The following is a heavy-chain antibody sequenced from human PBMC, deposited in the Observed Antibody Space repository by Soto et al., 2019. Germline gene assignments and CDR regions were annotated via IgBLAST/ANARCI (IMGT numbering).Heavy chain of an antibody. CDR3: ARGLHYDSSGYSPGY. Sequence: PSETLALTCTVSGGSISSGGYYWIWIRQHPGKGLEWIGYIYYSGSTYYNPSLKSRVTISVDTSKNQFSLKLSSVTAADTAVYYCARGLHYDSSGYSPGYWGQGTLVTVSS. CDR1: GGSISSGGYY. CDR2: IYYSGST. D-gene: IGHD3-22*01. J-gene: IGHJ4*02. V-gene: IGHV4-31*03.